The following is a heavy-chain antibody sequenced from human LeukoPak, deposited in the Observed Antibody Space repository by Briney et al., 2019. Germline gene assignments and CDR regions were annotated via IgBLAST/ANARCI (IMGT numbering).Heavy chain of an antibody. V-gene: IGHV3-53*05. CDR2: IYSGGST. J-gene: IGHJ4*02. CDR3: ARSASKLHFDY. CDR1: GFTVSSNY. Sequence: PGGSLRLSCAASGFTVSSNYMSWVRQAPGKGLEWVSVIYSGGSTYYADSVKGRFTISRDNSKNTLYLQMNSLRAEDTAVYYCARSASKLHFDYWGQGTLVTVSS. D-gene: IGHD1-26*01.